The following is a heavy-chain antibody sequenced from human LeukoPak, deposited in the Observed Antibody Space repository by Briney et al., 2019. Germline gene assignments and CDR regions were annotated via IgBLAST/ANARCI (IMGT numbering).Heavy chain of an antibody. J-gene: IGHJ4*02. CDR2: IYSGGST. Sequence: GGSLRLSCAASGFTVSSNYKSWVRQAPGKGLEWVSVIYSGGSTYYADSVKGRFTISRDNSKNTLYLQMNSLRAEDTAVYYCARDKYDFWSGLTRDYWGQGTLVTVSS. D-gene: IGHD3-3*01. CDR1: GFTVSSNY. V-gene: IGHV3-53*01. CDR3: ARDKYDFWSGLTRDY.